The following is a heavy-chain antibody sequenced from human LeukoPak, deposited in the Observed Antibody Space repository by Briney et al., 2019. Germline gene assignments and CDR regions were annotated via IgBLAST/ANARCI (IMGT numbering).Heavy chain of an antibody. CDR3: AKGFDRYCSSTSCPPA. CDR2: IRYDGSNK. CDR1: GFTFSSYG. V-gene: IGHV3-30*02. D-gene: IGHD2-2*01. J-gene: IGHJ5*02. Sequence: PGGSLRLSXAAPGFTFSSYGMHWVRQAPGKGLEWVAFIRYDGSNKYYADSVKGRFTISRDNSKNTLYLQMNSLRAEDTAVYYCAKGFDRYCSSTSCPPAWGQGTLVTVSS.